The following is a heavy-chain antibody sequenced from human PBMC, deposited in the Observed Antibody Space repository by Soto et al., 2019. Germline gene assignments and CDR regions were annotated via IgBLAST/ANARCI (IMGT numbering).Heavy chain of an antibody. CDR2: TRNIANSYTT. CDR3: AGSGGTHRHFDY. CDR1: GFTFSDHY. D-gene: IGHD2-15*01. J-gene: IGHJ4*02. Sequence: EVQLVESGGGLVQPGGSLRLSCAASGFTFSDHYMDWVRQAPGKGLEWVGRTRNIANSYTTEYAASVKGRFTVSRDDSKNSLYLQMNSLKTEDTAVYYCAGSGGTHRHFDYWGQGTLVTVSS. V-gene: IGHV3-72*01.